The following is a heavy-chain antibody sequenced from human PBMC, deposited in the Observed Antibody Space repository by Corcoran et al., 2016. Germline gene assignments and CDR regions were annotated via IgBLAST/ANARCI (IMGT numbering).Heavy chain of an antibody. V-gene: IGHV4-34*01. CDR3: ARDVVGATGWFDP. Sequence: QVQLQQWGAGLLKPSETLSLTCAVYVGSFSGYYWSWIRQPPGKGLEWIGEINHSGSTKYNPSLKSRVTISVDTSKNPCSLKLNSVTAADTAVYSCARDVVGATGWFDPWGQGSLVTVSS. CDR1: VGSFSGYY. D-gene: IGHD1-26*01. CDR2: INHSGST. J-gene: IGHJ5*02.